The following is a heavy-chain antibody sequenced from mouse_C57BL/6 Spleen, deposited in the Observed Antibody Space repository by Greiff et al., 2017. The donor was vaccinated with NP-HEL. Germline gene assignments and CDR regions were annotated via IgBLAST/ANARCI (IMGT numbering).Heavy chain of an antibody. CDR2: IYPGDGDT. J-gene: IGHJ1*03. Sequence: QVQLQQPGPELVKPGASVKISCKASGYAFSSSWMNWVKQRPGKGLEWIGRIYPGDGDTNYNGKFKGKATLTADKSSSTAYMQLSSLTSEDSAVYFCASGGEYFDVWGTGTTVTVSS. V-gene: IGHV1-82*01. CDR3: ASGGEYFDV. CDR1: GYAFSSSW.